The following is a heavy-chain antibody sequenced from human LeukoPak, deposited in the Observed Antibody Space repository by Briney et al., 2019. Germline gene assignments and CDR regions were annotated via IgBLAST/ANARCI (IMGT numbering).Heavy chain of an antibody. Sequence: GGSLRLSCAASGFTFSSYSMNWVRQAPGKGLEWVSSISSSSSYIYYADSVKGRFTISRDNAKNSLYLQMNSLRAEDTAVYYCARWTLTYYYDSSGYVDYWGQGTLVTVSS. CDR3: ARWTLTYYYDSSGYVDY. D-gene: IGHD3-22*01. J-gene: IGHJ4*02. CDR1: GFTFSSYS. CDR2: ISSSSSYI. V-gene: IGHV3-21*01.